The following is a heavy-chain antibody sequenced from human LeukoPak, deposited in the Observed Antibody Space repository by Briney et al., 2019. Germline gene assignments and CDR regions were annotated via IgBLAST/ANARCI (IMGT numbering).Heavy chain of an antibody. CDR3: AKERWELLTGDY. Sequence: GGSLRLSCAASGFTFSSNGMHWVRRAPGKGLEWVAVVSFDGSNKYFEDSVKGRFSISRDNSRNTLYLQMNSLRAEDTAVYYRAKERWELLTGDYWGQGTLVTVSS. J-gene: IGHJ4*02. CDR1: GFTFSSNG. V-gene: IGHV3-30*02. CDR2: VSFDGSNK. D-gene: IGHD1-26*01.